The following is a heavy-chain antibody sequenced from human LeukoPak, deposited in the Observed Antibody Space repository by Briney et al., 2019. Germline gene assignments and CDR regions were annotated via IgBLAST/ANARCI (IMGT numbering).Heavy chain of an antibody. J-gene: IGHJ6*03. Sequence: SETLSLTCTVSGGSITSYYWSWIRQSAGKGLEWIGRIYSSGSTNYNPSLKSRVTISVDTSKNQFSLKLSSVTAADTAVYYCARDSSSGYSGYDDGYMDVWGKGTTVTVSS. V-gene: IGHV4-4*07. CDR2: IYSSGST. D-gene: IGHD5-12*01. CDR3: ARDSSSGYSGYDDGYMDV. CDR1: GGSITSYY.